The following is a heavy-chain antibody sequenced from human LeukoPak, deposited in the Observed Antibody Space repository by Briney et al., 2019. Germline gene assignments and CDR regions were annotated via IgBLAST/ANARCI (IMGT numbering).Heavy chain of an antibody. CDR2: IIPILGTA. CDR1: GGTFSSYA. V-gene: IGHV1-69*04. Sequence: GASVKVSCKASGGTFSSYAISWVRQAPGQGLEWMGRIIPILGTANYAQKFQGRVTITADKSTSTAYMELSSLRSEDTAVYYCARDSKAVAVGAFDIWGQGTMVTVSS. CDR3: ARDSKAVAVGAFDI. J-gene: IGHJ3*02. D-gene: IGHD6-19*01.